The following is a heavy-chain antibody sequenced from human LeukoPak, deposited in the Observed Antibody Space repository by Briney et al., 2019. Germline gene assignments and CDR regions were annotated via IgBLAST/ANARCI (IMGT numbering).Heavy chain of an antibody. V-gene: IGHV4-34*01. J-gene: IGHJ6*02. CDR1: GGSFSGYY. Sequence: PSETLSLTCAVSGGSFSGYYWSWVRQPPGKGLEWIGEINHSGSTNYNPSLTSRGTISVDTSTNQFSLTLSYVSAADAAVYYYSSTLTLAGPSVMDVWGQGTTVTVSS. CDR3: SSTLTLAGPSVMDV. D-gene: IGHD6-19*01. CDR2: INHSGST.